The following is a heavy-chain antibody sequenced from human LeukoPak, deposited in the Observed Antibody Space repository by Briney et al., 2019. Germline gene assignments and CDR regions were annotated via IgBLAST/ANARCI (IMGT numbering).Heavy chain of an antibody. CDR1: GDTINNTDYY. Sequence: SETLSLTCTVSGDTINNTDYYWDWIRQPPGKWLEWIGSVHYSGSIYYNPSLKSRVSMSVDTSKNQFSLRLSSVTAADTALYSCARRPVPSTQPFDYWGQGTLVTVSS. J-gene: IGHJ4*02. CDR3: ARRPVPSTQPFDY. V-gene: IGHV4-39*01. D-gene: IGHD6-19*01. CDR2: VHYSGSI.